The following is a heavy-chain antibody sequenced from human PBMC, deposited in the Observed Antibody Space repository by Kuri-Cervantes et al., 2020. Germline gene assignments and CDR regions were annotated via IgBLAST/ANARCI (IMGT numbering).Heavy chain of an antibody. Sequence: GESLKISCAAAGFTFDNAWMMWVRQAPGKGLEWVARIKSGSYGETNDAVPVNGRFTISRDDSKKMLFLDMNSLETEDTAVYHCATLPFISGWTYPGFDFWGQGTLVTVSS. V-gene: IGHV3-15*01. D-gene: IGHD6-25*01. CDR2: IKSGSYGET. CDR1: GFTFDNAW. J-gene: IGHJ4*02. CDR3: ATLPFISGWTYPGFDF.